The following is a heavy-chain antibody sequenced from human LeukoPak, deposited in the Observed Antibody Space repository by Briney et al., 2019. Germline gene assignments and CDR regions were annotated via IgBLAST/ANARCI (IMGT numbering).Heavy chain of an antibody. J-gene: IGHJ6*02. D-gene: IGHD2-2*01. CDR1: GFTFSSYW. CDR3: ARYEVVPAAPPYGMDV. CDR2: IKQDGSEK. V-gene: IGHV3-7*01. Sequence: RPGGSLRLSCAASGFTFSSYWMSWVRQAPGKGLEWVANIKQDGSEKYYVDSVKGRFTISRDNAKNSLYLQMNSLRAEDTAVYYCARYEVVPAAPPYGMDVWGQGTTVTVSS.